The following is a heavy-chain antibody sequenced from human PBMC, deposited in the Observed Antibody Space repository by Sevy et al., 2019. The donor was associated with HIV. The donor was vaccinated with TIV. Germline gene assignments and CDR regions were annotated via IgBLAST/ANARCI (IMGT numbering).Heavy chain of an antibody. CDR1: GDTFTNNY. V-gene: IGHV1-46*01. CDR2: VDPTAGNT. J-gene: IGHJ4*02. CDR3: VRADPDQHFDS. Sequence: ASVKVSCKASGDTFTNNYIHWVRQAPGQGLEWMGMVDPTAGNTTYPQKFQGRVTMTRETSTSILYMDLSSLRSEDTAVYYCVRADPDQHFDSWGQGTLVTVSS.